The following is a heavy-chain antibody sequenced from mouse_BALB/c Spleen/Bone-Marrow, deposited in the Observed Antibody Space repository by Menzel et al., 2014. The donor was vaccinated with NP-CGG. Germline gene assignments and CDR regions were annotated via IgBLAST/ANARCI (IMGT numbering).Heavy chain of an antibody. V-gene: IGHV10-1*02. Sequence: DVKLQESGGGLVQPKGSLKLSCAASGFTFNTYAMNWVRQAPGKGLEWVARIRSKSNNYATYYADSVKDRFTVSRDDSQSMLFLQMNNLKTEDTAMYYCVRSDDGCFAYWDQGTLVTVSA. CDR1: GFTFNTYA. CDR3: VRSDDGCFAY. J-gene: IGHJ3*01. D-gene: IGHD2-3*01. CDR2: IRSKSNNYAT.